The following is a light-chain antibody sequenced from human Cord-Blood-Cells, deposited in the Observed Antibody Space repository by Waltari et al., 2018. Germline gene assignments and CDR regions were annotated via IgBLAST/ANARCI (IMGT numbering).Light chain of an antibody. J-gene: IGKJ2*01. CDR3: QQRSNWPGYT. Sequence: EIVLTQSPATLSLSPGERATLSCRASQSVGSSLAWYQQKPGQAPRLLIFDASNRAPGSPARCSGSGSGTNFTITISSREPEDFAVYYCQQRSNWPGYTFGQGTKLEIK. V-gene: IGKV3-11*01. CDR1: QSVGSS. CDR2: DAS.